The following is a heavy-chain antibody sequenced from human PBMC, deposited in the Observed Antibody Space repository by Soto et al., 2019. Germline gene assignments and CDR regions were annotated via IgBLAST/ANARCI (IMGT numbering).Heavy chain of an antibody. CDR3: VGSAGGSPPWFDI. CDR2: INAGNGDT. CDR1: GYTFTSYG. D-gene: IGHD3-16*01. Sequence: ASVKVCCKASGYTFTSYGISWVRQAPGQGLGWMGWINAGNGDTKYSQNFQGRVTNTRDTSASTADMELSSLRYEDTAVYYCVGSAGGSPPWFDIWGQGTMVTVSS. V-gene: IGHV1-3*01. J-gene: IGHJ3*02.